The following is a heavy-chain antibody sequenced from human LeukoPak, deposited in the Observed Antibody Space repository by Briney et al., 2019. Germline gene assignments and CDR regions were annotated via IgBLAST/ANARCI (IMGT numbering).Heavy chain of an antibody. J-gene: IGHJ4*02. Sequence: GGSLRLSCAASGFTFSTYGMHWVCQAPGKGLEWVAVISYDGSDKYYADSVKGRFTISRDNSKNTLYLQMNSLRAEDTAVYYCAKDSQRLALDYWGQGTLVTVSS. CDR3: AKDSQRLALDY. V-gene: IGHV3-30*18. CDR1: GFTFSTYG. CDR2: ISYDGSDK.